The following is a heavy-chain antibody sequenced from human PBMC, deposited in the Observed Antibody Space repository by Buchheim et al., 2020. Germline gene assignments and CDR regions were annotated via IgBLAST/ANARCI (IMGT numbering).Heavy chain of an antibody. CDR3: ARGRLADRIRVVTPLVRFDY. CDR2: INHSGST. J-gene: IGHJ4*02. D-gene: IGHD4-23*01. CDR1: GGSFSGYY. Sequence: QVQLQQWGAGLLKPSETLSLTCAVYGGSFSGYYWSWIRQPPGKGLEWIGEINHSGSTNYNPSLKSRVTISVDTSKNKFSHKLSSVTAADTAVYYCARGRLADRIRVVTPLVRFDYWGQGTL. V-gene: IGHV4-34*01.